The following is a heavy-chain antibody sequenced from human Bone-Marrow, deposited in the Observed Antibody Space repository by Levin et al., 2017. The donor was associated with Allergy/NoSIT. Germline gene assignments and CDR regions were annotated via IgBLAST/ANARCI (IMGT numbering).Heavy chain of an antibody. J-gene: IGHJ3*02. V-gene: IGHV3-23*01. CDR2: ISGSGGST. CDR1: GFTFSSYA. CDR3: ASQIYFLTTVTKPDAFDI. Sequence: QSGGSLRLSCAASGFTFSSYAMSWVRQAPGKGLEWVSAISGSGGSTYYADSVKGRFTISRDNSKNTLYLQMNSLRAEDTAVYYCASQIYFLTTVTKPDAFDIWGQGTMVTVSS. D-gene: IGHD4-17*01.